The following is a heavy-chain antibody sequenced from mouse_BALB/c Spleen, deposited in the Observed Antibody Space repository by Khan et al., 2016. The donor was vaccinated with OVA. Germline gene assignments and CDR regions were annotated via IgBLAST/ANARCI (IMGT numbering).Heavy chain of an antibody. Sequence: QVQLQQSGPELVRPGVSVKISCKGSGYTFTEYAMYWVKQSHAKTLDWIGVISPYSGNTNYNQKFKGKATMTVDKSSSTAYLELARLTSEDSAIYYCATNFFFGTGDYAMDYWGQGTSVTVSS. CDR1: GYTFTEYA. V-gene: IGHV1S137*01. CDR2: ISPYSGNT. CDR3: ATNFFFGTGDYAMDY. D-gene: IGHD2-1*01. J-gene: IGHJ4*01.